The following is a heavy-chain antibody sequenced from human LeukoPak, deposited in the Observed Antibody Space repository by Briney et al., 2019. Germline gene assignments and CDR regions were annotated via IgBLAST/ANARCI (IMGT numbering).Heavy chain of an antibody. D-gene: IGHD6-13*01. CDR2: IYPGDSDT. J-gene: IGHJ6*03. CDR3: AREYSSSWSYMDV. CDR1: GYSLTSYW. V-gene: IGHV5-51*01. Sequence: GESLKISCKGSGYSLTSYWIGWVRQMPGKGLEWMGIIYPGDSDTRYNPSFQGQVTISADKSISTAYLQWSSLKASDTAMYYCAREYSSSWSYMDVWGKGTTVTVSS.